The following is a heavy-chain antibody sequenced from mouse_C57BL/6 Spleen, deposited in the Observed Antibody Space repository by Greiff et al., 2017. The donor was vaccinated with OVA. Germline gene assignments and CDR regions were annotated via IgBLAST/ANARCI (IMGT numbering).Heavy chain of an antibody. CDR1: GYTFTSYW. D-gene: IGHD1-1*01. CDR3: ATPLITTVVATGAY. J-gene: IGHJ3*01. Sequence: QVQLQQPGAELVKPGASVKVSCKASGYTFTSYWMHWVKQRPGQGLEWIGRIHPSDSDTNYNQKFKGKATLTVDKSSSTAYMQLSSLTSEDSAVYDCATPLITTVVATGAYWGQGTLVTVSA. V-gene: IGHV1-74*01. CDR2: IHPSDSDT.